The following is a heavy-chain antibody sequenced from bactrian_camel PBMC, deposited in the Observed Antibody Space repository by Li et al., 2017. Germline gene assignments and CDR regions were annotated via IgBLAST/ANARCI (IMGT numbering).Heavy chain of an antibody. V-gene: IGHV3S40*01. Sequence: VQLVESGGGLVQPGGSLRLSCAASGFTFSSIDMCWVRRAPGKGLEWVSAIDSTGDSTYYAESVKGRFAISQDNAKNIVYLQMSSLKPDDTAMYYCASHPGTCALVPLRFRGPRSPSP. CDR2: IDSTGDST. J-gene: IGHJ4*01. D-gene: IGHD2*01. CDR1: GFTFSSID.